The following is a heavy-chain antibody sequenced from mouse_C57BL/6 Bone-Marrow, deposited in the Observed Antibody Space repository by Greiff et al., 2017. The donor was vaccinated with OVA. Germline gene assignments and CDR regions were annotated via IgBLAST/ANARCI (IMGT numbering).Heavy chain of an antibody. J-gene: IGHJ1*03. V-gene: IGHV1-81*01. CDR3: AKLGVSYWYVDV. CDR1: GYTFTSYG. CDR2: IYPRSGNT. Sequence: QVQLQQSGAELARPGASVKLSCKASGYTFTSYGISWVKQRTGQGLEWIGEIYPRSGNTYYNEKFKGKATLTADKSSSPAYMELRSLTSEDSAVYFCAKLGVSYWYVDVWGTGTTVTVSS. D-gene: IGHD4-1*01.